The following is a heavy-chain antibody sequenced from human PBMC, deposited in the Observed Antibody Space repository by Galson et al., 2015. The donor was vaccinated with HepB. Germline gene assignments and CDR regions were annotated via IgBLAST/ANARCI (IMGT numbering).Heavy chain of an antibody. CDR3: ARGTVPTWGLGFDY. D-gene: IGHD3-16*01. Sequence: SVKVSCKASGYTFTSYDINWVRQATGQGLEWMGWMNPNSGNTGYAQEFQGRLTMTRNTSISTAYMELSSLRSEDTAVYYCARGTVPTWGLGFDYWGQGTLVTVSS. J-gene: IGHJ4*02. V-gene: IGHV1-8*01. CDR2: MNPNSGNT. CDR1: GYTFTSYD.